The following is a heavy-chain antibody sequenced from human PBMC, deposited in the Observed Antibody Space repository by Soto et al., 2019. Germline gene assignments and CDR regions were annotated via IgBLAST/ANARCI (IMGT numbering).Heavy chain of an antibody. CDR2: IYSSGNT. CDR3: ARVSSPFGY. Sequence: EVQLVETGGGSIQPGGSLRLSCAVSGFTVRSNYMNWVRQAPGKGLEWVSVIYSSGNTYYADSVKGRFTMSRDTSNNTVFLQMNNLRAEDTAVYYCARVSSPFGYWGQGTLVTVSS. CDR1: GFTVRSNY. J-gene: IGHJ4*02. D-gene: IGHD3-16*01. V-gene: IGHV3-53*02.